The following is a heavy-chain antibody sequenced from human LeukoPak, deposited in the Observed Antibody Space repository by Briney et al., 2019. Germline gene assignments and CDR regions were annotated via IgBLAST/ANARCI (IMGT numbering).Heavy chain of an antibody. D-gene: IGHD3-10*01. J-gene: IGHJ4*02. CDR1: GSTFTSYY. CDR2: INPDSGGT. CDR3: ARLLWFGELSTRTRRYFDY. V-gene: IGHV1-2*02. Sequence: ASVKVSCKASGSTFTSYYMHWVRQAPGQGLEWMGWINPDSGGTNYAQKFQGRVTMTRDTSISTAYMELSRLRSDDTAVYYCARLLWFGELSTRTRRYFDYWGQGTLVTVSS.